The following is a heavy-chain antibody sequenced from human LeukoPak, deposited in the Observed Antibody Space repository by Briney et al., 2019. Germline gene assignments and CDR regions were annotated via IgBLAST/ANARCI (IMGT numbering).Heavy chain of an antibody. Sequence: ASVKVSCKASGYTFTSYGINWVRLIPGQGLEWMGWISAYDGNRNYAQKVQGRVTMTTDTSTSTAYMELSSLRSEDTAVYYCARGRFGVRGVIITKYYYYGMDVWGQGTTVTVSS. J-gene: IGHJ6*02. CDR3: ARGRFGVRGVIITKYYYYGMDV. D-gene: IGHD3-10*01. V-gene: IGHV1-18*01. CDR1: GYTFTSYG. CDR2: ISAYDGNR.